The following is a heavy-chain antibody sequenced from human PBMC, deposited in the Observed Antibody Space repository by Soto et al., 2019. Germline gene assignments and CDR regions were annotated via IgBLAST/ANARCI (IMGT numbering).Heavy chain of an antibody. CDR2: IYYSGST. J-gene: IGHJ4*02. CDR1: GGSISSYY. CDR3: AGGDYVDY. D-gene: IGHD3-16*01. V-gene: IGHV4-59*01. Sequence: SETLSLTCTVSGGSISSYYWSWIRQPPGKGLEWIGYIYYSGSTNYNPSLKSRVTISVDTSKNQFSLKLSSVNDAEPAGYYCAGGDYVDYWGQGNLVTVSA.